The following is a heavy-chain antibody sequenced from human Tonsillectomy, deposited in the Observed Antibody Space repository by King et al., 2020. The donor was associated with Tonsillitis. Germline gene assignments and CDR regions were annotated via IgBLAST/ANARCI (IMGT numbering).Heavy chain of an antibody. D-gene: IGHD3-10*01. Sequence: VQLPQWGAGLLKPSETLSLTCAVYGGSFSGYYWSWIRQPPGKGLEWIGEINHSGSTNYNPSLKSRVPISVDTSKNQFSLKLSSVTAADTAVYYCARGFISHDAFDIWGQGTMVTVSS. V-gene: IGHV4-34*01. CDR2: INHSGST. CDR3: ARGFISHDAFDI. CDR1: GGSFSGYY. J-gene: IGHJ3*02.